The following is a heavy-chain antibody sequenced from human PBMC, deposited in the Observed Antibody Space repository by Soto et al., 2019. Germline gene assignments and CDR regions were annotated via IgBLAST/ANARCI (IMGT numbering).Heavy chain of an antibody. CDR3: ARDHYYGSGSYRAYYYGMDV. Sequence: SVKVSCKASGGTFSSYTISWVRQAPGQGLEWMGRIIPILGIANYARKFQGRVTITADKSTSTAYMELSSLRSEDTAVYYCARDHYYGSGSYRAYYYGMDVWGQGTTVPVSS. D-gene: IGHD3-10*01. CDR1: GGTFSSYT. V-gene: IGHV1-69*04. CDR2: IIPILGIA. J-gene: IGHJ6*02.